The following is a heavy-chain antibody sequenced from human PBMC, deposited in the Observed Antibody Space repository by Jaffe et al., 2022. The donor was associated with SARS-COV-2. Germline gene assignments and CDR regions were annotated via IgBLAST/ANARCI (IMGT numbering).Heavy chain of an antibody. CDR2: INPSGGSS. V-gene: IGHV1-46*01. J-gene: IGHJ4*02. CDR3: ARRLNQGGTTSGIDY. Sequence: QVQLVQSGAEVKKPGASVKISCETSGFIFTNYYIHWVRQAPGQGLEWMGIINPSGGSSSYEQKFQGRLTLTRETSTGTVYMELSSLRSEDTATYFCARRLNQGGTTSGIDYWGQGTLVTVSP. CDR1: GFIFTNYY. D-gene: IGHD1-7*01.